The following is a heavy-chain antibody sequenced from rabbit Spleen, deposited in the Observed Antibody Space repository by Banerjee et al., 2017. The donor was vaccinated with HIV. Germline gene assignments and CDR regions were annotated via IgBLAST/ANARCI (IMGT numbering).Heavy chain of an antibody. CDR1: GFSFSSSYY. CDR3: TRDDGSGHYIDGYFNL. J-gene: IGHJ4*01. CDR2: IYTGNGKN. V-gene: IGHV1S45*01. Sequence: QEQLEESGGGLVQPEGSLALTCTASGFSFSSSYYMCWVRQAPGKGLEWIGFIYTGNGKNYYASWAKGRFTISKTSSTTVTLQVTSLTAADTATYFCTRDDGSGHYIDGYFNLWGPGTLVT. D-gene: IGHD1-1*01.